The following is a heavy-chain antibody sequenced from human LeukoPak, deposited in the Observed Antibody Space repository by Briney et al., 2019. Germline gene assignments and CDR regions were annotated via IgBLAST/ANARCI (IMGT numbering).Heavy chain of an antibody. J-gene: IGHJ5*02. D-gene: IGHD3-22*01. CDR3: ARPYYYDSRIDP. V-gene: IGHV4-30-4*01. CDR1: GGSFSSGDYS. Sequence: SETLSLTCTVSGGSFSSGDYSWRWIRQPPGKGLEWIAYMYYSGSTYYNPSLKSRVTMSADTSKNQLSLKLSSVTAADTAVYYCARPYYYDSRIDPWGQGILVTVSS. CDR2: MYYSGST.